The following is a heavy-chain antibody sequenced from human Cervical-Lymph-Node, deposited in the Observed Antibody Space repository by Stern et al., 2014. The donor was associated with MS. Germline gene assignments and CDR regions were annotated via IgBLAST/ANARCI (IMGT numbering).Heavy chain of an antibody. CDR1: GFSLSTSGVG. CDR2: IYWDDDK. Sequence: QVTLRESGPTLVKPTQTLTLTCTFSGFSLSTSGVGVVWIRQPPGKALEWLALIYWDDDKRYSPSLKSSVTITKDTSKNQVVLTMANMDPVDTATYYCAHSGSAYYFDYWGQGTLVTVSS. V-gene: IGHV2-5*02. CDR3: AHSGSAYYFDY. D-gene: IGHD1-1*01. J-gene: IGHJ4*02.